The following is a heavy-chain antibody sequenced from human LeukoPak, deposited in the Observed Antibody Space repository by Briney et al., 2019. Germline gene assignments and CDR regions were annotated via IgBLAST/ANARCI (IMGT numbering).Heavy chain of an antibody. CDR2: INTNMGAT. CDR3: ARGFTYSSGWYRDY. Sequence: GASVKVSCKASGYTFTAYYLHWVRQAPRKGFEWLGWINTNMGATNYAQKFQGRVTMTRDTSISTAYMELSGLRSDDTAVYYCARGFTYSSGWYRDYWGQGVPVTVSS. V-gene: IGHV1-2*02. CDR1: GYTFTAYY. D-gene: IGHD6-13*01. J-gene: IGHJ4*02.